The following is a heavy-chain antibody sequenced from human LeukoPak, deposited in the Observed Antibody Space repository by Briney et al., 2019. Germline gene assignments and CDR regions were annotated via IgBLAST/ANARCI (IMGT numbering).Heavy chain of an antibody. CDR1: GGTFSSYA. Sequence: ASVTVSCKASGGTFSSYAISWVRQAPGQGLEWMGGIIPIFGTANYAQKFQGRVTITTDESTSTAYMELSSLRSEDTAVYYCGRGGGIISSSNWFDPWGQGTLVTVSS. J-gene: IGHJ5*02. V-gene: IGHV1-69*05. CDR3: GRGGGIISSSNWFDP. CDR2: IIPIFGTA. D-gene: IGHD6-13*01.